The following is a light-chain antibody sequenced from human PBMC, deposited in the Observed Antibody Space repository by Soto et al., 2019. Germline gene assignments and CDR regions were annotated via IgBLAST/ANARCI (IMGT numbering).Light chain of an antibody. CDR2: ATS. Sequence: DIHMTQSPSSVSASVGDTVTITCRASQGIYSRLAWYQQKPGKAPELLIYATSTLQNGVPSRFSGSGFGTDFTLSISSLQPEDSASYFCQQTDDFPLTFGGGTKVDI. J-gene: IGKJ4*01. CDR1: QGIYSR. V-gene: IGKV1D-12*01. CDR3: QQTDDFPLT.